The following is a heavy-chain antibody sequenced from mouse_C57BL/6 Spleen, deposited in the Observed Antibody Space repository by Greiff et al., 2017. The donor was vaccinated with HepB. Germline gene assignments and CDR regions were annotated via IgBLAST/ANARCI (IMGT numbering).Heavy chain of an antibody. Sequence: QVQLKQPGAELVKPGASVKMSCKASGYTFTSYWITWVKQRPGQGLEWIGDIYPGSGSTNYNEKFKSKATLTVDTSSSTAYMQLSSLTSEDSAVYYCARDRQLRLDRYYFDYWGQGTTLTVSS. CDR3: ARDRQLRLDRYYFDY. CDR2: IYPGSGST. CDR1: GYTFTSYW. J-gene: IGHJ2*01. D-gene: IGHD3-2*02. V-gene: IGHV1-55*01.